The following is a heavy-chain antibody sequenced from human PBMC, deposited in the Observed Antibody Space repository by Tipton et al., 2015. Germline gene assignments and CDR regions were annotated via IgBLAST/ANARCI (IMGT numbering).Heavy chain of an antibody. V-gene: IGHV4-4*02. CDR1: GDSISSSNW. CDR3: ASGLFADY. D-gene: IGHD3-22*01. Sequence: GLVKPSGTLSLTCSVSGDSISSSNWWSWVRQPPGKGLEWIGYIYYSGSTKYNPSLQSRVIMSVDTSKNQFSLKLSSVTAADTAVYYCASGLFADYWGQGALVTVSS. CDR2: IYYSGST. J-gene: IGHJ4*02.